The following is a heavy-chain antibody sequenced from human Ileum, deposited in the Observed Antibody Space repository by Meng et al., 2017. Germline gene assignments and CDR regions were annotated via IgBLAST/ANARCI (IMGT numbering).Heavy chain of an antibody. V-gene: IGHV3-74*01. CDR2: IKGEGSRT. Sequence: EVQLVESGGGLVQPWGSLRLSCVASGFSFSSSWMHWVRQAPGKGLVWVSRIKGEGSRTSYADFVRGRFTISRDNAKNTLFLQINSLRAEDTAVYYCARDLSSEWELLNWGQGTVVTVSS. CDR3: ARDLSSEWELLN. D-gene: IGHD1-26*01. J-gene: IGHJ4*02. CDR1: GFSFSSSW.